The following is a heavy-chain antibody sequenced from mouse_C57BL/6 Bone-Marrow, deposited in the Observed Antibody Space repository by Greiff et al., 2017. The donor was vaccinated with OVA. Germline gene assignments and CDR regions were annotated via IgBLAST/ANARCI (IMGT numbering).Heavy chain of an antibody. CDR2: IWTGGGT. CDR3: ARNRGVHYGSSPMYFDV. J-gene: IGHJ1*03. D-gene: IGHD1-1*01. V-gene: IGHV2-9-1*01. Sequence: QVQLQQSGPGLVAPSQSLSITCTVSGFSLTSYAISWVRQPPGKGLEWLGVIWTGGGTNYNSALKSRLSISKDNSKSQVFLKMNSLQTDDTARYYCARNRGVHYGSSPMYFDVWGTGTTVTVSS. CDR1: GFSLTSYA.